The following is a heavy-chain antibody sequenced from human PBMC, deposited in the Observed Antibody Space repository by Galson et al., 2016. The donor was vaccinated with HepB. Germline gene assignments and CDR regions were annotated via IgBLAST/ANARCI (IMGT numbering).Heavy chain of an antibody. V-gene: IGHV3-33*01. CDR1: GFTFSSYG. D-gene: IGHD1-26*01. J-gene: IGHJ6*02. CDR3: ARGGYSDTWYDYYGMDV. CDR2: IWYDGSNK. Sequence: SLRLSCAASGFTFSSYGMHWVRQAPGKGLEWVAVIWYDGSNKYYADSVKGRFTISRDNSKNTLYLQMNSLRVEDTAVYFCARGGYSDTWYDYYGMDVWGQGTTVTVSS.